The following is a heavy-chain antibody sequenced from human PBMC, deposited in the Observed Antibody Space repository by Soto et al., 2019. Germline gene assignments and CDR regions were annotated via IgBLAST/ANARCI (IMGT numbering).Heavy chain of an antibody. Sequence: GESLKISCKGSGYSFTNYWIGWVRQMPGKGLEWMGIIYPGDSDTRYSPSFQGQVTISADKSITTAYRQWGSLKASDTAMYYCARAMVRGKNYYGVDVWGQGTTVIVSS. CDR1: GYSFTNYW. CDR3: ARAMVRGKNYYGVDV. CDR2: IYPGDSDT. D-gene: IGHD3-10*01. J-gene: IGHJ6*02. V-gene: IGHV5-51*01.